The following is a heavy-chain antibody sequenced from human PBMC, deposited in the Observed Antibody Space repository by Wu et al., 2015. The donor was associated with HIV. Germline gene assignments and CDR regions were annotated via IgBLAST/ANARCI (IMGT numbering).Heavy chain of an antibody. CDR3: VRGRSVVNPLLSFSYMDV. Sequence: QVQLQESGPGLVKPSQTLSLSCNVSGDSISSVSGHYWNWIRQSPGEGLEWIGEINHSGSTNYDLSLKSRVTISMDKSKNQFSLKLTSVTAADMGVYYCVRGRSVVNPLLSFSYMDVWGRGTTVAVSS. J-gene: IGHJ6*04. CDR1: GDSISSVSGHY. D-gene: IGHD4-23*01. CDR2: INHSGST. V-gene: IGHV4-30-4*01.